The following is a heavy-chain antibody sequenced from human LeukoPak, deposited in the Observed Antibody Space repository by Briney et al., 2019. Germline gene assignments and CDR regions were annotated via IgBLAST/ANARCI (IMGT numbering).Heavy chain of an antibody. D-gene: IGHD3-9*01. J-gene: IGHJ3*02. V-gene: IGHV3-9*01. CDR2: ISWNSGSI. Sequence: GGSLRLSCAASGFTFDDYAMHWVRQAPGKGLEWVSGISWNSGSIGYADSVKGRFTISRDNAKNSLYLQMNSLRAEDTAVYYCARDTYYDILTGLFAFDIWGQGTMVTVSS. CDR3: ARDTYYDILTGLFAFDI. CDR1: GFTFDDYA.